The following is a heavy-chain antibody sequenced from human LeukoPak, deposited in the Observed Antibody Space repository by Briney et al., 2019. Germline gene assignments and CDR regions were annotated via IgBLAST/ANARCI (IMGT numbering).Heavy chain of an antibody. Sequence: PGGSLRLSCAASGFTFSSYAMSWVRQAPGKGLEWVSSISSSSSYIYYADSVKGRFTISRDNAKNSLYLQMNSLRAEDTAVCYCASHYGGNSNWGQGTLVTVSS. D-gene: IGHD4-23*01. J-gene: IGHJ4*02. V-gene: IGHV3-21*01. CDR2: ISSSSSYI. CDR3: ASHYGGNSN. CDR1: GFTFSSYA.